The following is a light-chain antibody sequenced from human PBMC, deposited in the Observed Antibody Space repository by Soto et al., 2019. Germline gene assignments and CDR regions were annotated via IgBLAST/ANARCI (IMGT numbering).Light chain of an antibody. CDR1: QGIRND. CDR3: LQDYNYPLT. Sequence: IQMTQSPSTLSAFVGDRVTVTCRASQGIRNDLGWYQQKPGKAPKLLIYAASSLQSGVPSRFSGSGSGTDFTLTISSLQPEDFATYYCLQDYNYPLTFGGGTKVDIK. J-gene: IGKJ4*01. CDR2: AAS. V-gene: IGKV1-6*01.